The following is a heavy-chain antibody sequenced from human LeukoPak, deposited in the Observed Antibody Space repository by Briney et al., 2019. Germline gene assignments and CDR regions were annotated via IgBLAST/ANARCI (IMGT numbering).Heavy chain of an antibody. D-gene: IGHD2-15*01. J-gene: IGHJ4*02. CDR1: GFTFDDYG. CDR2: INWNGGST. V-gene: IGHV3-20*04. CDR3: ARAKGAVVAAISLDY. Sequence: RPGGSLRLSCAASGFTFDDYGMSWVRQAPGKGLEWVSGINWNGGSTGYADSVKGRFTISRDNAKNSLYLQMNSLRAEDTALYYCARAKGAVVAAISLDYWGQGTPVTVSS.